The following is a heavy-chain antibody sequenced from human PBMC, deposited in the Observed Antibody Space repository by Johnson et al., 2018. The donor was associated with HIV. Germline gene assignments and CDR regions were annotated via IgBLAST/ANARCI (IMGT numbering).Heavy chain of an antibody. D-gene: IGHD3-10*01. CDR1: GFTLSSYA. J-gene: IGHJ3*02. V-gene: IGHV3-30*04. CDR3: ARDPNMSKTLWFREADAFDI. CDR2: IAFDGSNT. Sequence: QMQLVESGGGVVQPGRSLRLSCVASGFTLSSYAMHWVRQAPGKGLEWVGVIAFDGSNTYYADSVKGRFTISRDNPKNTLFLQMNSLRAEDTAAYYCARDPNMSKTLWFREADAFDIWGQGTMVTVSS.